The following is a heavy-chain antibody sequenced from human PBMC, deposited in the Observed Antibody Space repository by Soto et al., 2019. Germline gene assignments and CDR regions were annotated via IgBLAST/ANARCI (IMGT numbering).Heavy chain of an antibody. CDR2: VFSTGRA. CDR1: GGSLGSYY. J-gene: IGHJ6*02. V-gene: IGHV4-59*01. CDR3: ARDGDWRMTTNPYYYIGLDV. Sequence: SETLSLTCTVSGGSLGSYYWSWIRQPPGKGLEWIGYVFSTGRANYNASLKIRVSISLDTSNYQFSQKLSSVTAADTAVYYCARDGDWRMTTNPYYYIGLDVWAPGTTVPVSS. D-gene: IGHD2-21*02.